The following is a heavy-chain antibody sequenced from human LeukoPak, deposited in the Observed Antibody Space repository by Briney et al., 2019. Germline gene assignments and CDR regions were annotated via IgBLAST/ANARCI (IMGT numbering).Heavy chain of an antibody. V-gene: IGHV3-30-3*01. Sequence: PGRSLRLSCAASGFTFSSYAMHWVRQAPGKGLEWVALISYDGSNKYYADSVKGRFTISRDNSKNTLYLQMNSLRAEDTAVYYCARGSASSGYYVYYFDYWGQGTLVTVSS. CDR1: GFTFSSYA. J-gene: IGHJ4*02. CDR3: ARGSASSGYYVYYFDY. D-gene: IGHD3-22*01. CDR2: ISYDGSNK.